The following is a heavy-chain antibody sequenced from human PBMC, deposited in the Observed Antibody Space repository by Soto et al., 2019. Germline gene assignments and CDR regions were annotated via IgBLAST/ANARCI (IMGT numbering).Heavy chain of an antibody. CDR3: ARTKNPYYYGMDV. J-gene: IGHJ6*02. CDR2: IDPSGSYT. Sequence: GESLKISCNGSGYSFTSYWISWVRQMPGKGLEWMGRIDPSGSYTNYSPSFQGHVTISADKSISTAYLQWSSLKASDTAMYYCARTKNPYYYGMDVWGQGTTVTVSS. V-gene: IGHV5-10-1*01. CDR1: GYSFTSYW.